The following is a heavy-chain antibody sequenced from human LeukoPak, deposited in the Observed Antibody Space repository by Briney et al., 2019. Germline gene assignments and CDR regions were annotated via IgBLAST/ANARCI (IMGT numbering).Heavy chain of an antibody. CDR3: ARVAGGYSYGSGAFDI. CDR1: GGSISSYY. Sequence: SETLSLTCTVSGGSISSYYWSWIRQPPGKGLEWIGYIYYSGSTNYNPSLKSRVTISVDRSKNQFSLKLSSVTAADTAVYYCARVAGGYSYGSGAFDIWGQGTMVTVSS. V-gene: IGHV4-59*12. J-gene: IGHJ3*02. CDR2: IYYSGST. D-gene: IGHD5-18*01.